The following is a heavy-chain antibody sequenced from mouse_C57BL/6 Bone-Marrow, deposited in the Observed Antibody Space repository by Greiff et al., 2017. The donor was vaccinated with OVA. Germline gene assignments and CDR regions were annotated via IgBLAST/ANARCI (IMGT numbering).Heavy chain of an antibody. Sequence: QVQLKQPGAELVKPGASVKMSCKASGYTFTSYWITWVKQRPGQGLEWIGDLYPGSGSTNYNEKFKSKATLTVDTSSSTAYMQLSSLTSEDSAVYYCVGYYYGSSSHYFDYWGQGTTLTVSS. D-gene: IGHD1-1*01. J-gene: IGHJ2*01. CDR1: GYTFTSYW. V-gene: IGHV1-55*01. CDR2: LYPGSGST. CDR3: VGYYYGSSSHYFDY.